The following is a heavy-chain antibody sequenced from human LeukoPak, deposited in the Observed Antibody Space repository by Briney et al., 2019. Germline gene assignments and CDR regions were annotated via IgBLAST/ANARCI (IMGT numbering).Heavy chain of an antibody. Sequence: GGSLRLSCAASGFTFSSYSMNWVRQAPGKGLEWVSSISSSSSYIYYSDSVKGRFTISRDNAKNSLYLQMNSLRAEDTAVYYCARDPRPLSVIAARHFDYWGQGTLVTVSS. CDR3: ARDPRPLSVIAARHFDY. CDR1: GFTFSSYS. CDR2: ISSSSSYI. V-gene: IGHV3-21*01. D-gene: IGHD6-6*01. J-gene: IGHJ4*02.